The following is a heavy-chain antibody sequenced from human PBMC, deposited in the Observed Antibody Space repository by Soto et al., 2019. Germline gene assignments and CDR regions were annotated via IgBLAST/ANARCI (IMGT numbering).Heavy chain of an antibody. V-gene: IGHV3-49*03. Sequence: SLRLSCTASGFTFGDYAMSWFRQAPGEGLEWVGFIRSKAYGGTTEYAASVKGRFTISRDDSKSIAYLQMNSLKTEDTAVYYCSTKIVGARSPPYYFDYWGQGTLVTVSS. CDR3: STKIVGARSPPYYFDY. D-gene: IGHD1-26*01. CDR2: IRSKAYGGTT. J-gene: IGHJ4*02. CDR1: GFTFGDYA.